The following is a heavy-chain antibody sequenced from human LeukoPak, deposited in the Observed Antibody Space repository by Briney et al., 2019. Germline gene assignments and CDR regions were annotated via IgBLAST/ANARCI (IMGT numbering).Heavy chain of an antibody. D-gene: IGHD6-13*01. CDR2: TYYRSTWNN. J-gene: IGHJ4*02. CDR1: GDSVSSNSAT. CDR3: ARISAAAADS. Sequence: SQTLSLTCAISGDSVSSNSATWNWIRQSPSRGLEWLGRTYYRSTWNNDYATSVKRRITITPDTSKNLFSLQLNSVTPEDTAVYYCARISAAAADSGGQGTLVTVSS. V-gene: IGHV6-1*01.